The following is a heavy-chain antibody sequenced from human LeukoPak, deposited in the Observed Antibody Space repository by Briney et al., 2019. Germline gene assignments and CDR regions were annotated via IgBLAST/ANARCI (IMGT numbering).Heavy chain of an antibody. V-gene: IGHV3-9*01. CDR1: GFTFSSYA. CDR2: ISWNSGSI. CDR3: AKVLGNYYYGMDV. D-gene: IGHD2-15*01. Sequence: GGSLRLSCAASGFTFSSYAMHWVRQAPGKGLEWVSGISWNSGSIGYADSVKGRFTISRDNAKNSLYLQMNSLRAEDTALYYCAKVLGNYYYGMDVWGQGTTVTVSS. J-gene: IGHJ6*02.